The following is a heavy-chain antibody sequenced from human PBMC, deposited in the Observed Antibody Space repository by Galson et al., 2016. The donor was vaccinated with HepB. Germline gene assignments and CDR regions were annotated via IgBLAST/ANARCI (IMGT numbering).Heavy chain of an antibody. CDR2: ISYDGSNK. D-gene: IGHD4-23*01. J-gene: IGHJ4*02. CDR3: ARDPLRTVVAPLFDY. Sequence: CAASGFSFSSYAMHWVRQAPGKGLEWVAVISYDGSNKYYADSVKGRFTISRDNSKNTLYLQMNSLRAEDTAVYYCARDPLRTVVAPLFDYWGQGTLVTVSS. V-gene: IGHV3-30*04. CDR1: GFSFSSYA.